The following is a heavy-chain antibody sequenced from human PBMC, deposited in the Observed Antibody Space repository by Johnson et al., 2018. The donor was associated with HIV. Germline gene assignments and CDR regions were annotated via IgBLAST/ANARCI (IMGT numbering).Heavy chain of an antibody. J-gene: IGHJ3*02. CDR3: ARPLGPPMVQGVIYAFDI. D-gene: IGHD3-10*01. CDR1: AFTFDDHG. V-gene: IGHV3-20*04. Sequence: VQLVESGGGVVRPGGSLRLSCAASAFTFDDHGMSWVRQAPGKGLEWVSGINWNGGSTGYADSVKGRFTISRDNSKNSLYLQRNILRAEDTALYYCARPLGPPMVQGVIYAFDIWGQGTMVTFSS. CDR2: INWNGGST.